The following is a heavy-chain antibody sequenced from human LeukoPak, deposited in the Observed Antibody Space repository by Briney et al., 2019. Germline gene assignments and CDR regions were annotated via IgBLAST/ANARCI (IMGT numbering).Heavy chain of an antibody. Sequence: GASVKVSCKASGYTFTGYYMHWVRQAPGQGLEWMAWINPDSGYTKYAEKFQGRVTMTRDTSISTAYLELSRLKSDDTAVYYCARTGSPAKTSVTPYWYLDLWGRGTRVTVSS. CDR3: ARTGSPAKTSVTPYWYLDL. V-gene: IGHV1-2*02. CDR2: INPDSGYT. D-gene: IGHD4-17*01. J-gene: IGHJ2*01. CDR1: GYTFTGYY.